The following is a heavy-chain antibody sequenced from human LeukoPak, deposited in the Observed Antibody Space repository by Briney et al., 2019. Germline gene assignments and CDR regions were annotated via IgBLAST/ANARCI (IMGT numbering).Heavy chain of an antibody. CDR1: GFTFSSYS. V-gene: IGHV3-21*01. Sequence: GGSLRLSCAASGFTFSSYSMNWVRQAPGKGLEWVSSISSSSSYIYYADPVKGRFTISRDNAKNSLYLQMNSLRAEDTAVYYCARDTNSAGAYFDYWGQGTLVTVSS. J-gene: IGHJ4*02. D-gene: IGHD2-21*01. CDR2: ISSSSSYI. CDR3: ARDTNSAGAYFDY.